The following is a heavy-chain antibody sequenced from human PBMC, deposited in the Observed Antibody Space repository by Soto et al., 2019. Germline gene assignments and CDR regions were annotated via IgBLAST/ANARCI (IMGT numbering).Heavy chain of an antibody. CDR1: GFTFSSYD. Sequence: GGSLRLSCASSGFTFSSYDMHWVRQATGKGLEWVSAIGTAGDTYYPGSVKGRFTISRENAKNSLYLQMNSLRAGDTAVYYCARGLYSYGLRRYYYGMDVWGQGTTVTVSS. CDR3: ARGLYSYGLRRYYYGMDV. CDR2: IGTAGDT. J-gene: IGHJ6*02. V-gene: IGHV3-13*04. D-gene: IGHD5-18*01.